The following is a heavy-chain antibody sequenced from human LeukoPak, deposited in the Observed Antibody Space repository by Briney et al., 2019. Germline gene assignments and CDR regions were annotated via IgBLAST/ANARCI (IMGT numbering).Heavy chain of an antibody. CDR2: ISAHNGNT. J-gene: IGHJ5*02. V-gene: IGHV1-18*01. CDR3: ARGEYYYDSSGTPLKGWFDP. CDR1: GYTFTSYG. Sequence: ASVKVSCKASGYTFTSYGISWVRQAPGQGLEWMGWISAHNGNTNYAQKLQGRVTMTTDTSTSTAYMELRSLRSDDTAVYYCARGEYYYDSSGTPLKGWFDPWGQGTLVTVSS. D-gene: IGHD3-22*01.